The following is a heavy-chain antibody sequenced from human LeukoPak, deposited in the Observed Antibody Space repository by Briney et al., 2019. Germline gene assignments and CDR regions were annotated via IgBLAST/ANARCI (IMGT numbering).Heavy chain of an antibody. J-gene: IGHJ6*02. Sequence: PGRSLRLSCAASGFTFRSYAMHWARQAPGKGLEWVASINHNGNVNYYVDSVKGRFTISRDNAKNSLYLQMSNLRAEDTAVYFCARGGGLDVWGQGATVTVSS. CDR2: INHNGNVN. V-gene: IGHV3-7*03. CDR1: GFTFRSYA. CDR3: ARGGGLDV. D-gene: IGHD3-16*01.